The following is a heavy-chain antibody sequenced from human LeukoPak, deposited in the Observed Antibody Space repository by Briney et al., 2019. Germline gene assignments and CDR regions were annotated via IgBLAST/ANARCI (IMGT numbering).Heavy chain of an antibody. V-gene: IGHV3-33*06. CDR3: AKDLGIVGSAFDY. CDR2: IWYDGSNK. J-gene: IGHJ4*02. Sequence: QAGGSLILSCAASGFTFSSYGMHWVRQAPGKGLEWVAVIWYDGSNKYYADSVKGRFTISRDNSKNTLYLQMNSLRAEDTAVYYCAKDLGIVGSAFDYWGQGTLVTVSS. D-gene: IGHD3-22*01. CDR1: GFTFSSYG.